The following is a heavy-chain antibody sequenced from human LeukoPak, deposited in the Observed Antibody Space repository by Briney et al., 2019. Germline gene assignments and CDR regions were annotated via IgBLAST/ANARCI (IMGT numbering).Heavy chain of an antibody. CDR1: GFTFSSYG. CDR3: ARGREGVVAATHVFDY. D-gene: IGHD2-15*01. Sequence: PGRSLRLSCAASGFTFSSYGMHWVRQAPGKGLEWVAVIWYDGSNKYYADSVKGRFTISRDNSKNTLYLQMNSLRAEDTAVYYCARGREGVVAATHVFDYWGQGTLVTVSS. V-gene: IGHV3-33*01. J-gene: IGHJ4*02. CDR2: IWYDGSNK.